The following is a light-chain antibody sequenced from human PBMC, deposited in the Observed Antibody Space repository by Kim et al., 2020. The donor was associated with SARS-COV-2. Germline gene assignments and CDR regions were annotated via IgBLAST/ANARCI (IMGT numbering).Light chain of an antibody. CDR3: ATWDSSLSAWV. V-gene: IGLV1-51*01. J-gene: IGLJ3*02. CDR2: DNH. CDR1: TSNIGSYS. Sequence: GQKATISCSGRTSNIGSYSVSWYQHRPGTAPKLLIYDNHKRPSGIPDRFSGSKSGTSATLDITGLQTGDEADYYCATWDSSLSAWVFGGGTQLTVL.